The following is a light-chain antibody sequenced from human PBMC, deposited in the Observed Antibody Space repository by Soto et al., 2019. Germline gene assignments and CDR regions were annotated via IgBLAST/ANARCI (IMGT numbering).Light chain of an antibody. V-gene: IGLV2-11*01. J-gene: IGLJ1*01. CDR2: DVT. CDR1: SSDVGGFNY. Sequence: QSALTQPRSVSGSPGQSVTISCTGTSSDVGGFNYVSWYQQHPGKAPKLMIYDVTKRPSGVPDRFSGSKSGNTASLTISGLQAEDEADYLCCSSAGSYTYVFGTGTKVTVL. CDR3: CSSAGSYTYV.